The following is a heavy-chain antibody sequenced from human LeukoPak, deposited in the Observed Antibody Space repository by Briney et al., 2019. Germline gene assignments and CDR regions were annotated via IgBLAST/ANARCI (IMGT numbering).Heavy chain of an antibody. CDR1: GFTFSSYV. J-gene: IGHJ6*02. Sequence: GGSLRLSCAASGFTFSSYVMDTGRQTPGKGLERVSYISSRGSTRYYADSVERRFTISRDNAKNSLYLQMNSLRAEDTAVYYGASTSYGSGYYYYGMDVWGQGTTVTVSS. CDR3: ASTSYGSGYYYYGMDV. V-gene: IGHV3-48*03. D-gene: IGHD5-18*01. CDR2: ISSRGSTR.